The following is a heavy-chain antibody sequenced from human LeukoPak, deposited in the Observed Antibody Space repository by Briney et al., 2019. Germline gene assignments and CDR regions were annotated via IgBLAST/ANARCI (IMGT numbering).Heavy chain of an antibody. Sequence: QTGGSLRLSCAASGFTFSRYWMHWVRQAPGKGLEWVSVIYSGGSTYYADSVKGRFTISRDNSKNTLYLQMNSLRAEDTAVYYCARDVSFWGQGTLVTVSS. J-gene: IGHJ4*02. V-gene: IGHV3-66*01. CDR2: IYSGGST. CDR1: GFTFSRYW. D-gene: IGHD2/OR15-2a*01. CDR3: ARDVSF.